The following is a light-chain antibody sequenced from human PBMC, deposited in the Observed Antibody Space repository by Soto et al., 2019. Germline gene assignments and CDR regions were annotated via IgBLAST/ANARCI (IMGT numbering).Light chain of an antibody. CDR2: DAS. CDR3: QHYTLYSAS. J-gene: IGKJ3*01. Sequence: DIQMTQSPSTLSASVGDRVTISCRASQNIFTYLAWYQQKPGKAPKLLTFDASTLQSGVPPRFSGSGSGTEFTLTISSLQPDDFATYYCQHYTLYSASFGPGTKVDIK. V-gene: IGKV1-5*01. CDR1: QNIFTY.